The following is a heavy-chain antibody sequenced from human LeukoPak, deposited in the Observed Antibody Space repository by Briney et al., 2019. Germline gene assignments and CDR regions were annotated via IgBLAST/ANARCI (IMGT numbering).Heavy chain of an antibody. D-gene: IGHD1-26*01. CDR3: ARGELTFDY. V-gene: IGHV4-34*01. Sequence: PSETLSLTCAVYGGSFSGYYWSWIRQPPGKGLEWIGETNHSGSTNYNPSLKSRVTISVDTSKNQFSLKLSSVTAADTAVYYCARGELTFDYWGQGTLVTVSS. CDR2: TNHSGST. CDR1: GGSFSGYY. J-gene: IGHJ4*02.